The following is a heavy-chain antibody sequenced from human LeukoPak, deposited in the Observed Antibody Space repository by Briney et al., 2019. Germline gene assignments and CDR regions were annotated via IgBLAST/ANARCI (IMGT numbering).Heavy chain of an antibody. CDR3: ARVVAGYCSSATCHRYTMDV. V-gene: IGHV4-39*01. Sequence: PSETLSLTCTVSGVSISSSSYYWGWIRQPPGKGLEWIGSIYYSGSTYYNPSLKSRVTISEDTSKNQFSLKLSSVTAADTAVYYCARVVAGYCSSATCHRYTMDVWGQGTTVTVSS. CDR1: GVSISSSSYY. CDR2: IYYSGST. J-gene: IGHJ6*02. D-gene: IGHD2-2*03.